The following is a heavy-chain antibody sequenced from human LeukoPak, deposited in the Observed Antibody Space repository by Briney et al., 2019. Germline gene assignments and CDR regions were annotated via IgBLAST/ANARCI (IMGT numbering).Heavy chain of an antibody. CDR3: AKEVGYNYAPLDY. J-gene: IGHJ4*02. CDR1: GFTFSAYG. CDR2: ISKTGGTK. Sequence: GALRLSCAASGFTFSAYGMQWVRQAPGKGLEWLAVISKTGGTKYYADSVKGRFTVSRDNAGNTLYLQMNGLRPEDTAVYYCAKEVGYNYAPLDYWGLGTLVTVSS. D-gene: IGHD5-18*01. V-gene: IGHV3-30*18.